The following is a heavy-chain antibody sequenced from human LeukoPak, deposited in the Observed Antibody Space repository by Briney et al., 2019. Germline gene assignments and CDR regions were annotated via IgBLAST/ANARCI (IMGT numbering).Heavy chain of an antibody. J-gene: IGHJ4*02. CDR3: TKGQRGNSGYFYFDQ. V-gene: IGHV3-23*01. CDR1: GFTFSSSA. Sequence: GGSLRLSCAASGFTFSSSAMSWVRQAPGKGLEWVSAISNNGGYTYYADSVQGRFTISRDNSKSTLCLQMNSLRAEDTAVYYCTKGQRGNSGYFYFDQWGQGTLVTVSS. D-gene: IGHD3-22*01. CDR2: ISNNGGYT.